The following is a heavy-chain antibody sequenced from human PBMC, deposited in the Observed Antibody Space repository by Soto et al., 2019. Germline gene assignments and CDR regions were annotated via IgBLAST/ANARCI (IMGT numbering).Heavy chain of an antibody. CDR2: ISWNSGSI. Sequence: GGSLRLSCAASGFTFDDYAMHWVRQAPGKGLEWVSGISWNSGSIGYADSVKGRFTISRDNAKNSLYLQMNSLRAEDTALYYCAKDRERSYYDLDAFDIWGQGTMVTVSS. J-gene: IGHJ3*02. D-gene: IGHD1-26*01. V-gene: IGHV3-9*01. CDR1: GFTFDDYA. CDR3: AKDRERSYYDLDAFDI.